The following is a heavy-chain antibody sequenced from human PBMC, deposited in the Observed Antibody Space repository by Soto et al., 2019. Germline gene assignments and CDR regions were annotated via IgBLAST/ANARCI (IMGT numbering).Heavy chain of an antibody. J-gene: IGHJ4*02. Sequence: ASVKVSRKASGYTFTSYGISWVRQAPGQGLEWMGWISAYNGNTNYAQKLQGRVTMTTDTSTSTAYMELRSLRSDDTAVYYCARVDLQLYNYYFDYWGQGTLVTVSS. D-gene: IGHD5-18*01. CDR2: ISAYNGNT. CDR3: ARVDLQLYNYYFDY. V-gene: IGHV1-18*01. CDR1: GYTFTSYG.